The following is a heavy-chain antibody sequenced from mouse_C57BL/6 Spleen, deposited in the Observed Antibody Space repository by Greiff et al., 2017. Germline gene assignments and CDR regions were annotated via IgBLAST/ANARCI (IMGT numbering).Heavy chain of an antibody. V-gene: IGHV14-3*01. D-gene: IGHD1-1*01. CDR2: IDPANGNT. CDR1: GFNIKNTY. Sequence: VQLQQSVAELVRPGSSVKLSCTASGFNIKNTYMHWVKQRPEQGLEWIGRIDPANGNTKYAPKFQGKATITADTSSNTAYLQLSSLTSEDTAIYYCARGRSTVVATDWYFDVWGTGTTVTVSS. J-gene: IGHJ1*03. CDR3: ARGRSTVVATDWYFDV.